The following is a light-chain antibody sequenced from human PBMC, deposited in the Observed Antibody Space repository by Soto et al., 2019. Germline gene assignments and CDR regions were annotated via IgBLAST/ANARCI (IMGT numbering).Light chain of an antibody. V-gene: IGKV3-20*01. J-gene: IGKJ5*01. CDR2: DTS. CDR3: QQYGTPEII. Sequence: EFVLTQSPGTLSLSPGERATLSCRASQSLTNSFIAWYQQRPGQAPRLLIYDTSSRASGIPDRFSGSGSGTDFTLTISRLETEDFAGFYCQQYGTPEIIFGQVTRLEV. CDR1: QSLTNSF.